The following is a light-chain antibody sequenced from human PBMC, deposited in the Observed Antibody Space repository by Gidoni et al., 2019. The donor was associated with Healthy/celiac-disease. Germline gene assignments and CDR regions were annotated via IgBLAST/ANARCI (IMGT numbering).Light chain of an antibody. CDR2: AAS. CDR3: QQSYSTPQYT. V-gene: IGKV1-39*01. CDR1: QSISSY. J-gene: IGKJ2*01. Sequence: DIQMTQSPSSLSASVGDRVTITCRASQSISSYLNWYQQKPGKAPKLLIYAASSLQSGVPSRFSGSGSGTDCTLTISSLQPEDFATYYCQQSYSTPQYTFGQXTKLEIK.